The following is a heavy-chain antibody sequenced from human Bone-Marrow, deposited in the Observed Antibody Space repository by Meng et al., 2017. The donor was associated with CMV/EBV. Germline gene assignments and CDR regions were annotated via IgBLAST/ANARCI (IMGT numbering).Heavy chain of an antibody. D-gene: IGHD6-6*01. CDR1: GGSFSGYY. CDR2: IYYSGST. V-gene: IGHV4-59*01. Sequence: SETLSLTCAVYGGSFSGYYWSWIRQPPGKGLEWIGYIYYSGSTNYNPSLKSRVTISVDTSKNQFSLKLSSVTAADTAVYYCARGGSSREYYFDYWGQGTLATVSS. CDR3: ARGGSSREYYFDY. J-gene: IGHJ4*02.